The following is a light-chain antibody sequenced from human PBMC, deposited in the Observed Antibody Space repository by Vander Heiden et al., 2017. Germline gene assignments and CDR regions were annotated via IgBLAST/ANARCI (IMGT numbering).Light chain of an antibody. J-gene: IGLJ3*02. V-gene: IGLV6-57*02. CDR3: QSYDSSNQGVV. CDR1: SGSMASNY. CDR2: EDI. Sequence: NFMLTRPPSVSESPGKAITISCTGSSGSMASNYGHWYQQRPGCAPTILIYEDIQRPSGVPYRFSGSIDSSSNSASLTISGLKTEDEADYYCQSYDSSNQGVVFGGGTKLTVL.